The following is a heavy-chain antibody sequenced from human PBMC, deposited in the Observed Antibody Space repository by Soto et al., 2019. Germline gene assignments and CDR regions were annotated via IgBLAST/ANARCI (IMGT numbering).Heavy chain of an antibody. CDR2: ISYDGSNK. D-gene: IGHD3-10*01. J-gene: IGHJ6*02. V-gene: IGHV3-30*18. CDR1: GFTFSSYG. Sequence: QVQLVESGGGVVQPGRSLRLSCAASGFTFSSYGMHWVRQAPGKGLEWVAVISYDGSNKYYADSVKGRFTISRDNSKNKLYLQMNSLRAEDTAVYYCAKELLWFGELFHYYYYGMDVWGQGTTVTVSS. CDR3: AKELLWFGELFHYYYYGMDV.